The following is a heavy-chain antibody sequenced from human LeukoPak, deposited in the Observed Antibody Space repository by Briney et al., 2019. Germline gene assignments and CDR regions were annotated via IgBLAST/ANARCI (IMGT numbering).Heavy chain of an antibody. Sequence: SQTLSLTCTVSGGSISSGSYYWSWIRQPAGKGLEWIGRIYTSGSTNYNPSLKSRVTISVDTSKNQFSLKLSSVTAADTAVYYCASRYYYDSSGFDAFDIWGQGTMVTVSS. D-gene: IGHD3-22*01. CDR1: GGSISSGSYY. CDR3: ASRYYYDSSGFDAFDI. V-gene: IGHV4-61*02. CDR2: IYTSGST. J-gene: IGHJ3*02.